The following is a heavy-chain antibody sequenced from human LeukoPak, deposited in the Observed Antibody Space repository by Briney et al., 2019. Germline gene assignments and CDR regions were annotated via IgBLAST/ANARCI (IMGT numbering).Heavy chain of an antibody. CDR2: ISGSGGST. D-gene: IGHD4-17*01. Sequence: PGGSLRLSCAASGFTFSSYAMSWVRQAPGKGLEWVSAISGSGGSTYYADSVKGRFTISRDNSKNTLYLQMNSLRAEDTAVYYCAKGLGDYYYYGMDVWGQGTTVTVSS. CDR1: GFTFSSYA. J-gene: IGHJ6*02. CDR3: AKGLGDYYYYGMDV. V-gene: IGHV3-23*01.